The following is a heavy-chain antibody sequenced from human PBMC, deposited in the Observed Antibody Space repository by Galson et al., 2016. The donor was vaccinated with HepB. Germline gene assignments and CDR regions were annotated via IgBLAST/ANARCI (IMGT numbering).Heavy chain of an antibody. CDR3: ARGPIFGVVISPFAS. D-gene: IGHD3-3*01. CDR1: GGSINSGCYY. V-gene: IGHV4-31*03. CDR2: IYYSGST. J-gene: IGHJ5*01. Sequence: TLSLTCTVSGGSINSGCYYWNWIRQHPGKGLEWIGYIYYSGSTHYNPSLKSRLTMSVDTSKNQFSLKLSSVTAADTAVYYCARGPIFGVVISPFASWGQGTLVTVAS.